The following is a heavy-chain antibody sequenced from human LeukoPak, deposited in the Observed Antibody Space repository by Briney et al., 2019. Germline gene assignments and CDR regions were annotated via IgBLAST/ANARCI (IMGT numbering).Heavy chain of an antibody. CDR2: IYYSGST. CDR3: ARSPACSSTSCYGQYYYYYYMDV. D-gene: IGHD2-2*01. CDR1: GGSISSYY. V-gene: IGHV4-59*01. Sequence: SETLSLTCTVSGGSISSYYWSWIRQPPGKGLEWIGYIYYSGSTNYNPSLKSRVTISVDTSKNQFSLKLSSVTAADTAVYYCARSPACSSTSCYGQYYYYYYMDVWGKGTRSPSP. J-gene: IGHJ6*03.